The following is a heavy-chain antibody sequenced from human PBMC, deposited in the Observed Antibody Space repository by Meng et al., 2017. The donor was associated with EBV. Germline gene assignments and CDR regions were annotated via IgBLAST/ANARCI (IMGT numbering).Heavy chain of an antibody. V-gene: IGHV1-2*06. D-gene: IGHD6-19*01. CDR1: GYTFTGYY. J-gene: IGHJ4*02. CDR2: INPNSGGT. CDR3: ARVGIAVAGTGDY. Sequence: QVQLVQAGAEVKKPGASVKVSCKASGYTFTGYYKHWVRQAPGQGLEWMGRINPNSGGTNYAQKFQGRVTMTRDTSISTAYMELSRLRSDDTAVYYCARVGIAVAGTGDYWGQGTLVTVSS.